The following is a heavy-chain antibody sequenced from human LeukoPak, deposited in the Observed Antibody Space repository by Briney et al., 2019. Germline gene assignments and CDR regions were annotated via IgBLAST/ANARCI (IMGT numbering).Heavy chain of an antibody. CDR3: ARGRGLWFGESTYYFDY. CDR2: IYTSGST. D-gene: IGHD3-10*01. V-gene: IGHV4-4*07. CDR1: GGSISSYY. J-gene: IGHJ4*02. Sequence: SETLSLTCTVSGGSISSYYWSWIRQPAGKGLEWIGRIYTSGSTNYNPSLKSRVTMSVDTSKNQFSLKLSSVTAADTAVYYCARGRGLWFGESTYYFDYWGQGTLVTVSS.